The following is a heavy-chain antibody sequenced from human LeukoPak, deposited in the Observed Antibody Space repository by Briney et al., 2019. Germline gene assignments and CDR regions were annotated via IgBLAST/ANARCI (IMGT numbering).Heavy chain of an antibody. J-gene: IGHJ4*02. CDR1: GFTVSSNY. CDR2: IYSGGST. Sequence: GGSLGLSCAASGFTVSSNYMSWVRQAPGKGLEWVSVIYSGGSTYYADSVKGRFTISRDNSKNTLYLQMNSLRAEDTAVYYCARDPPLFYDSSGYYWGQGTLVTVSS. V-gene: IGHV3-53*01. CDR3: ARDPPLFYDSSGYY. D-gene: IGHD3-22*01.